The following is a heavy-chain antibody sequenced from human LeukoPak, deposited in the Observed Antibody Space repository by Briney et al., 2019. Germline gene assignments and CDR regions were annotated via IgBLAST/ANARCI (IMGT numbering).Heavy chain of an antibody. V-gene: IGHV1-2*02. CDR2: INPNSGGT. Sequence: ASVKVSCKASGYTFTGYYMHWVRQAPGQGLEWMGWINPNSGGTNYAQKFQGRVTMTRDTSISTAYMELSRLRTDDTAVYYCARVYVDIVAKMDSWGQGTLVTVSS. CDR1: GYTFTGYY. CDR3: ARVYVDIVAKMDS. D-gene: IGHD5-12*01. J-gene: IGHJ5*02.